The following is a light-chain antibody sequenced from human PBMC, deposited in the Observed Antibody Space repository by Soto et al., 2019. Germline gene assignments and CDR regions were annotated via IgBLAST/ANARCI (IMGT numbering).Light chain of an antibody. J-gene: IGLJ1*01. CDR2: DVS. V-gene: IGLV2-14*01. CDR3: SSYTSSSTPYV. Sequence: QSVLTQPPSVSGSPGQSITISCTGTSSDVGGYNYVSWYQQHPGKAPKLTIYDVSNRPSGVSNRFSGSKSGNTASLTISGLQAEDEADYYCSSYTSSSTPYVFGTGTKVIVL. CDR1: SSDVGGYNY.